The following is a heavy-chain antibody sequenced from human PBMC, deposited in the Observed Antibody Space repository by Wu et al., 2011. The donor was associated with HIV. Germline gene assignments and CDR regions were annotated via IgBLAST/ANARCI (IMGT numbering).Heavy chain of an antibody. Sequence: QVQLVQSGAEGEEVWGLSEGLLQGFWSTFSSYAISWVRQAPGQGLEWMGGIIPIFGTANYAQKFQGRVTITRDTSINTAYMELSSLRSDDTAVYYCARGPYYDSSGYHLHADYWGQGTLVTVSS. CDR3: ARGPYYDSSGYHLHADY. CDR1: STFSSYA. CDR2: IIPIFGTA. V-gene: IGHV1-69*06. J-gene: IGHJ4*02. D-gene: IGHD3-22*01.